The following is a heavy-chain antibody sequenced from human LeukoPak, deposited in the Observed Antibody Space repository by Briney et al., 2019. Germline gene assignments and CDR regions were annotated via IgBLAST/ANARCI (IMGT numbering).Heavy chain of an antibody. V-gene: IGHV1-18*01. CDR3: ARMSASTDDYGDFNFDY. D-gene: IGHD4-17*01. J-gene: IGHJ4*02. CDR2: ISAYNGNT. Sequence: ASVKVSCTASGYTFTSYGISWVRQAPGQGLEWMGWISAYNGNTNYAQKLQGRVTMTTDTSTSTAYMELRSLRSDDTAVYYCARMSASTDDYGDFNFDYWSQGTLVTVSS. CDR1: GYTFTSYG.